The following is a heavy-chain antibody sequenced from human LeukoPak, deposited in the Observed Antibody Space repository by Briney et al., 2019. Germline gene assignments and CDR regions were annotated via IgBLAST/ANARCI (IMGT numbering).Heavy chain of an antibody. Sequence: SETLSLTCTVSGGSISSYYWSWIRQPPGKGLEWIGYIYYSGSTNYNPSLKSRVTISVDTSKNQFSLKLSSVTAADTAAYYCARHSYYDFWSGYYPDDDAFDIWGQGTMVTVSS. CDR3: ARHSYYDFWSGYYPDDDAFDI. CDR2: IYYSGST. J-gene: IGHJ3*02. D-gene: IGHD3-3*01. V-gene: IGHV4-59*08. CDR1: GGSISSYY.